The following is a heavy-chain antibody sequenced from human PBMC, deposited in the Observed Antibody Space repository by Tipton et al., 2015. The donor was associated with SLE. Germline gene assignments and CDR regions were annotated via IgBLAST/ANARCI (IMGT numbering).Heavy chain of an antibody. CDR1: GFTFSSYA. V-gene: IGHV3-23*01. J-gene: IGHJ5*02. Sequence: SLRLSCAASGFTFSSYAMSWVRQAPGKGLEWVSAISGSGGSTYYADSVKGRFTISRDNSKNTPYLQMNSLRAEDTAVYYCAKDFKYSSSSGWFDPWGQGTLVTVSS. CDR2: ISGSGGST. CDR3: AKDFKYSSSSGWFDP. D-gene: IGHD6-6*01.